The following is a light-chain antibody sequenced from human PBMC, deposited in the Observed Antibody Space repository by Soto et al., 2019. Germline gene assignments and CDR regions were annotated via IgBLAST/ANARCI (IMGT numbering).Light chain of an antibody. Sequence: QSALTQPASVSGSPGQSITISCTGTSSDIGAYNYVSWYQQHPGKAPKVMIYKVSNRPSGVSNRFSSSKSANTASLTISGLQAEDEADYYCSSYSSSSSLYVFGTGTRSPS. CDR2: KVS. CDR3: SSYSSSSSLYV. CDR1: SSDIGAYNY. J-gene: IGLJ1*01. V-gene: IGLV2-14*01.